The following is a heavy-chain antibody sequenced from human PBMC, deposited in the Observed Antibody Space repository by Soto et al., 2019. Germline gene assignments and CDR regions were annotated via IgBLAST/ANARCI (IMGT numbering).Heavy chain of an antibody. CDR2: QYYAGST. CDR1: GGSISSGFYY. J-gene: IGHJ4*02. Sequence: SETLSLTCTVSGGSISSGFYYWGWSRQPPGKGLEYIGSQYYAGSTYYNPSLKSRVTILVDTSKNQFSLKLSSVTAADTAVYFCARGDDFAGNDYFDYWGRGTLVTVSS. D-gene: IGHD1-1*01. CDR3: ARGDDFAGNDYFDY. V-gene: IGHV4-39*01.